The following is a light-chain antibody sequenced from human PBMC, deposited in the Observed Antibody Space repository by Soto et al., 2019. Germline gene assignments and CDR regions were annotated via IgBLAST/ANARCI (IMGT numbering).Light chain of an antibody. Sequence: QSALTQPASVSGSPGQSITISCTGTSSDVGGYNYVSWYQQHPGKAPKLMIYDVINRPSGVSNRFSGSKSGNTASLTISGLQAEDEADYYCSSYTSSSTLGVFGGGTKVTVL. CDR3: SSYTSSSTLGV. V-gene: IGLV2-14*01. CDR1: SSDVGGYNY. J-gene: IGLJ2*01. CDR2: DVI.